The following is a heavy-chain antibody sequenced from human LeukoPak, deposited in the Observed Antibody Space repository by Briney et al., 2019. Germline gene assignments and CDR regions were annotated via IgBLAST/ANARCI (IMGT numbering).Heavy chain of an antibody. J-gene: IGHJ4*02. D-gene: IGHD5-24*01. CDR1: GGTFSSYA. CDR3: ARGRGMATITSYFDY. Sequence: SVKVSCKASGGTFSSYAISWVRQAPGQGLEWMGGIIPIFGTANYAQKFQGRVTITADESTSTAYMELSSLRSEDTAVYYCARGRGMATITSYFDYWGQGTLVTVSS. V-gene: IGHV1-69*13. CDR2: IIPIFGTA.